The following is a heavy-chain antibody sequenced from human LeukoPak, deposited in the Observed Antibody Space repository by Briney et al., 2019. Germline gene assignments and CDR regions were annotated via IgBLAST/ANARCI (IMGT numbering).Heavy chain of an antibody. J-gene: IGHJ5*02. V-gene: IGHV4-30-2*01. CDR1: GGSISSGGYS. CDR2: IYHSGST. D-gene: IGHD3-10*01. CDR3: ARSMVWGVIEANWFDP. Sequence: SETLSLTCAVSGGSISSGGYSWSWIRQPPGKGLEWIGYIYHSGSTYYNPSLKSRVTISVDRSKNQFSLKLSSVTAADTAVYYCARSMVWGVIEANWFDPWGQGTLVTVSS.